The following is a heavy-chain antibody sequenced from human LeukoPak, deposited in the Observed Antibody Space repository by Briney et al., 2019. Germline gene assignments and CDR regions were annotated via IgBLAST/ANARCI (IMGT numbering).Heavy chain of an antibody. CDR3: ARIAAAANPFDY. D-gene: IGHD6-13*01. CDR1: GFTFSSYT. CDR2: ISSSSSYI. Sequence: PGGSLRLSCAASGFTFSSYTMNWVRQAPGKGLEWVSSISSSSSYIYYADSVKGRFTISTDNAKNSLYLQMNSLRAEDTAVYYCARIAAAANPFDYWGQGTLVTVSS. J-gene: IGHJ4*02. V-gene: IGHV3-21*01.